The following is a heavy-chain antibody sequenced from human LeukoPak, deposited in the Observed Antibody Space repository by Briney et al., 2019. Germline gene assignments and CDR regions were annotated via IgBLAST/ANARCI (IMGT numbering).Heavy chain of an antibody. CDR1: GYSISSGYY. CDR3: ARHVYSNYYFDY. J-gene: IGHJ4*02. V-gene: IGHV4-38-2*01. Sequence: PSETLSLTCAVSGYSISSGYYWGWIRQPPGKGLEWIGSIYHSGSPYYNPSLKSRVTISVDTSKNQFSLKLSSVTAADTAVYYCARHVYSNYYFDYWGQGSLVTVYS. D-gene: IGHD4-11*01. CDR2: IYHSGSP.